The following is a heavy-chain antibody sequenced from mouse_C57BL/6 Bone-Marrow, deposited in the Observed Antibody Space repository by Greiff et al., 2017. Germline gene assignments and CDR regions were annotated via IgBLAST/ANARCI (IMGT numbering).Heavy chain of an antibody. CDR3: ASLITTVVARVFAD. J-gene: IGHJ3*01. D-gene: IGHD1-1*01. Sequence: EVQLQQSGPELVKPGASVTISCKASGYTFTDYYMHWVKQSHGKSLEWIGDLNTYNGGTSYNQKFKGKATLTVDKSSSTAYMKLRSLTSEDAAVYYCASLITTVVARVFADWGKGTLVTVSS. CDR2: LNTYNGGT. V-gene: IGHV1-26*01. CDR1: GYTFTDYY.